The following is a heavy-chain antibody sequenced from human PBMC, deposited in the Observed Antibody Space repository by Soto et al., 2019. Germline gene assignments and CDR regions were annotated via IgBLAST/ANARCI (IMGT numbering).Heavy chain of an antibody. Sequence: PSEPLSLTCTDSGDSISSYYWSWIRQPPGKGLEWIGYINYSGSTNYNPSLKSRVTISVDTSKNQFSLELSSETDANTAVYYCTRSLLTGPLQGFDPWGRGTLVTVSS. J-gene: IGHJ5*02. CDR2: INYSGST. V-gene: IGHV4-59*12. CDR1: GDSISSYY. D-gene: IGHD3-9*01. CDR3: TRSLLTGPLQGFDP.